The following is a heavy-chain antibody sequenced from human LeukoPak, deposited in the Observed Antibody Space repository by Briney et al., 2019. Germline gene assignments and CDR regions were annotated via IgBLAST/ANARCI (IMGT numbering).Heavy chain of an antibody. D-gene: IGHD1-26*01. CDR1: GDSVSSNSAA. J-gene: IGHJ4*02. Sequence: SQTLSLTCAISGDSVSSNSAAWRWIRQSPSRGLEWLGRTYQRSKWYTDYAVSVKSRIIINADTSKNQFSLQLSSVTPEDTAVYYCARDREHTFDYWGQGTLVTVSS. V-gene: IGHV6-1*01. CDR3: ARDREHTFDY. CDR2: TYQRSKWYT.